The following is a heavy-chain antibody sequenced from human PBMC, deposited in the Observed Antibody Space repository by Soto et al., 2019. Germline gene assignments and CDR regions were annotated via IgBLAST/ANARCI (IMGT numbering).Heavy chain of an antibody. CDR2: LSYDGTNK. CDR1: GFTFISYA. J-gene: IGHJ6*02. Sequence: GSLRLSCAASGFTFISYAMHWVRQAPGKGLEWVSVLSYDGTNKDYADSVKGRFTISRDNSKNTLYLQMNSLRAEDTAVYYCARLFRDYYYGMDVWGQGTTVTVSS. CDR3: ARLFRDYYYGMDV. V-gene: IGHV3-30-3*01.